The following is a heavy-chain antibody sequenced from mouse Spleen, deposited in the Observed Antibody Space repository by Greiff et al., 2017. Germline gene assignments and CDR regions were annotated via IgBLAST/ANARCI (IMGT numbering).Heavy chain of an antibody. Sequence: EVMLVESEGGLVQPGSSMKLSCTASGFTFSDYYMAWVRQVPEKGLEWVANINYDGSSTYYLDSLKSRFIISRDNAKNILYLQMSSLKSEDTATYYCAREGYSPYWYFDVWGAGTTVTVSS. CDR3: AREGYSPYWYFDV. D-gene: IGHD2-3*01. J-gene: IGHJ1*01. CDR1: GFTFSDYY. CDR2: INYDGSST. V-gene: IGHV5-16*01.